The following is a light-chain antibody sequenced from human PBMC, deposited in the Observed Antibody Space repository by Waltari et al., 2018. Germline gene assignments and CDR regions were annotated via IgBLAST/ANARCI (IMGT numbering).Light chain of an antibody. CDR3: QQLYSYPFT. CDR1: QDIYSY. CDR2: AAS. Sequence: DIQLTQSPSFLSASVGDRVTITCRASQDIYSYLAWYQQKPGKAPNLLIYAASTLQTGVPSRFSGSGSVTEFTLTISSLQPEDFATYYCQQLYSYPFTFGPGTKVDIK. V-gene: IGKV1-9*01. J-gene: IGKJ3*01.